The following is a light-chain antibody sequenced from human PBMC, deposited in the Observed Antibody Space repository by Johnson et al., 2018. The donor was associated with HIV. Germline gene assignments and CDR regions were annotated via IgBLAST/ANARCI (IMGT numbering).Light chain of an antibody. V-gene: IGLV1-51*02. CDR2: ENN. CDR1: SSNIGNHY. Sequence: QSVLTQPPSVSAAPGQKVTISCSGSSSNIGNHYVSWYQHLPGTAPKLLIFENNKRPSGIPDRFSGSKSGTSATLGITGLQTGDEADYYCGTWDSSLSALDVFGTGTKVTVL. J-gene: IGLJ1*01. CDR3: GTWDSSLSALDV.